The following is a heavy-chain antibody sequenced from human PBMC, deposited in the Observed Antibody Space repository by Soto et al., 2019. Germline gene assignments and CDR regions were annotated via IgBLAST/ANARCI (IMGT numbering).Heavy chain of an antibody. CDR2: IYYAGST. CDR1: GGSISSTSSY. D-gene: IGHD1-26*01. J-gene: IGHJ4*02. Sequence: SETLSLTCTVSGGSISSTSSYWSWIRQHPGKGLEWIGYIYYAGSTYYNPSLKSRVLISLDTSENQFSLNLSSVTAADPAVYYCAREGGGGIDYWGQGTLVTVSS. V-gene: IGHV4-31*03. CDR3: AREGGGGIDY.